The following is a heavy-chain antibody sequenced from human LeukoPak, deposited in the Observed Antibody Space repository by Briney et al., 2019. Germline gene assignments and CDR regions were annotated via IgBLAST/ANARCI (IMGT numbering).Heavy chain of an antibody. CDR2: INHSGST. D-gene: IGHD3-22*01. V-gene: IGHV4-34*01. J-gene: IGHJ6*03. CDR3: ARSGTYYYDSSGYYYPYYYYYMDV. Sequence: PSETLSLTCAVYGGSFSGYYWSWIRQPPGKGLEWIGEINHSGSTNYNPSLKSRVTISVDTSKNQFSLKLSSVTAADTAVYYCARSGTYYYDSSGYYYPYYYYYMDVWGKGTTVTVSS. CDR1: GGSFSGYY.